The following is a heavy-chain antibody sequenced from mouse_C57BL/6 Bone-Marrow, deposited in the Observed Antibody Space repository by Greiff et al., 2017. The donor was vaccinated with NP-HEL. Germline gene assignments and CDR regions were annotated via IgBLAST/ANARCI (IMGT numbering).Heavy chain of an antibody. J-gene: IGHJ2*01. CDR2: IDPSDSYT. Sequence: QVQLQQPGAELVMPGASVKLSCKASGYTFTSYWMHWVKQRPGQGLEWIGEIDPSDSYTNYTQQFKGKSTFTVDKSSSTAYMQLSSLTSEDSAVYDCARVDDWGQGTTLTVSS. CDR1: GYTFTSYW. V-gene: IGHV1-69*01. CDR3: ARVDD.